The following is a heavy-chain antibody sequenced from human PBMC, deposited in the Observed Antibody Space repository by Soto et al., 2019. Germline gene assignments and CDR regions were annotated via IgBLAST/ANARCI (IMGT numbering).Heavy chain of an antibody. CDR3: ARGRDYDFWSGYYTEFDY. J-gene: IGHJ4*02. CDR1: GGSFSGYY. D-gene: IGHD3-3*01. V-gene: IGHV4-34*01. Sequence: ETLSLTCAVYGGSFSGYYWSWIRQPPGKGLEWIGEINHSGSTNYNPSLKSRVTISVDTSKNQFSLKLSSVTAADTAVYYCARGRDYDFWSGYYTEFDYWGQGTLVTVSS. CDR2: INHSGST.